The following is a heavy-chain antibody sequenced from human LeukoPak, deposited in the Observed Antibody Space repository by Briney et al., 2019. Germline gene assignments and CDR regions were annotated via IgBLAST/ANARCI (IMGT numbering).Heavy chain of an antibody. Sequence: SETLSLTCAVSGASISGSGYYWGWIRQPPGKGLEWIGNIYSSGSTYYNASLQSRVTISIDTSKNQFSLRLSSVTAADTAVYYCARASYSYDINGWVPFDYWGQGTLVTVSS. J-gene: IGHJ4*02. CDR3: ARASYSYDINGWVPFDY. CDR1: GASISGSGYY. D-gene: IGHD3-22*01. CDR2: IYSSGST. V-gene: IGHV4-39*01.